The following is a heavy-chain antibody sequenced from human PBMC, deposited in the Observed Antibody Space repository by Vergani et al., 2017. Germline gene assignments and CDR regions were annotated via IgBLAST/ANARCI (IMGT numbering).Heavy chain of an antibody. CDR1: GGSISSGSYY. D-gene: IGHD6-19*01. Sequence: QVQLQESGPGLVKPSQTLALTCTVSGGSISSGSYYWSWIRQPAGKGLAWIGRIYTSGSTNYNPSLESRVTMSVDTSKNQFSLKLSSVTAADTAVYFCARHSXGEGLVKLGWIDPGGQGSLVTVAS. CDR2: IYTSGST. V-gene: IGHV4-61*02. CDR3: ARHSXGEGLVKLGWIDP. J-gene: IGHJ5*02.